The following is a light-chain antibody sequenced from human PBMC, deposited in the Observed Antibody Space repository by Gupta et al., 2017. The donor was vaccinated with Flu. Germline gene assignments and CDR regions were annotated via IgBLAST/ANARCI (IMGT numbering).Light chain of an antibody. CDR1: ELGDKY. CDR2: QDS. CDR3: QAWDSNTVV. V-gene: IGLV3-1*01. Sequence: SYELTQPPAVSVSAGQTTTITCSGHELGDKYTCWYQQKPGQSPLMVMYQDSKRPSGIPGRFSGSNSGNTATLTISGTQDVDEADYYCQAWDSNTVVFGGGTKLTVL. J-gene: IGLJ3*02.